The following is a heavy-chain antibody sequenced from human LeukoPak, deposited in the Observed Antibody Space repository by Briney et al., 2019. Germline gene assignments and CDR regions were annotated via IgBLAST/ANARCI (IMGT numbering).Heavy chain of an antibody. Sequence: SETLSLTCTVSGGSISSYYWSWIRQPPGKGLEWIGYIYYSGSTNYNPSLKSRVTISVDTSKNQFSLKLSSVTAADTAVYYCALRITGTTDYYYYMDVWGKGTTVTVSS. D-gene: IGHD1-20*01. V-gene: IGHV4-59*12. CDR1: GGSISSYY. J-gene: IGHJ6*03. CDR3: ALRITGTTDYYYYMDV. CDR2: IYYSGST.